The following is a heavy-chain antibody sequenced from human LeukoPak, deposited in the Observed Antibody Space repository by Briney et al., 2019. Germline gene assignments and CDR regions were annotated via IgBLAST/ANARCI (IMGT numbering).Heavy chain of an antibody. CDR1: GGSISIYY. V-gene: IGHV4-59*08. CDR2: IYYSGT. J-gene: IGHJ3*02. Sequence: SETLSLTCTISGGSISIYYWSWIRQSPGKGLEWIGHIYYSGTNFNPSLKSRVTISVDTSKNQFSLKLSSVTAADTAVYYCARHWYYYDSSGYHTDAFDIWGQGTMVTVSS. CDR3: ARHWYYYDSSGYHTDAFDI. D-gene: IGHD3-22*01.